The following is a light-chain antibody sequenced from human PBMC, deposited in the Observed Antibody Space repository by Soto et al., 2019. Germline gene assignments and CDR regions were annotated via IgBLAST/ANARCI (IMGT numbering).Light chain of an antibody. J-gene: IGKJ1*01. Sequence: EIVLTQSPGTLSLSPGERATLSCRASQSVSSNSLAWYQKKPGQAPRLLIYGASSRAAGIPDRFTGSGSGTDFTLTISRLEPEDFAVYYCQQYGSSLTWTFGQGTKVDIK. CDR3: QQYGSSLTWT. CDR1: QSVSSNS. V-gene: IGKV3-20*01. CDR2: GAS.